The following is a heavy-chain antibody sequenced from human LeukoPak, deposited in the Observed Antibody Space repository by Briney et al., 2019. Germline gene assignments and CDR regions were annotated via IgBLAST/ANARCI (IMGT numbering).Heavy chain of an antibody. CDR2: IYYSGST. V-gene: IGHV4-31*03. D-gene: IGHD3-22*01. CDR3: ARGNRHYYDSSGYYYGALFDY. Sequence: SETLSLTCTVSDGSISSGGYYWSWIRQHPGKGLEWIGYIYYSGSTYYNPSLKSRVTISVDTSKNQFSLKLSSVTAADTAVYYCARGNRHYYDSSGYYYGALFDYWGQGTLVTVSS. J-gene: IGHJ4*02. CDR1: DGSISSGGYY.